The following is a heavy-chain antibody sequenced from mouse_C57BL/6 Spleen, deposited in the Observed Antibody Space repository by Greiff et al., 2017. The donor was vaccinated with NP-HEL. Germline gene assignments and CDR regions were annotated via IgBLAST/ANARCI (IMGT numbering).Heavy chain of an antibody. Sequence: QVHVKQSGAELVRPGASVTLSCKASGYTFTDYEMHWVKQTPVHGLEWIGAIDPETGGTAYNQKFKGKAILTADKSSSTAYMELRSLTSEDSAVYYCTRSAYYSNYSDYWGQGTTLTVSS. CDR3: TRSAYYSNYSDY. D-gene: IGHD2-5*01. V-gene: IGHV1-15*01. J-gene: IGHJ2*01. CDR2: IDPETGGT. CDR1: GYTFTDYE.